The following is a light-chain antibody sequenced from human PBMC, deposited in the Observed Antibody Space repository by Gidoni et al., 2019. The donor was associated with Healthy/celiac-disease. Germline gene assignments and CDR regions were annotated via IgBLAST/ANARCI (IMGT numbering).Light chain of an antibody. Sequence: QSALTQPRSVSGSPGQSVTIACPGTSSDVGGYHYVSWYQQHPGKAPKLMIYDVSKRPSGVPDRFSGSKSGNTASLTISGLQAEDEAEYYCCSYAGSYTWVFGGGTKLTVL. V-gene: IGLV2-11*01. J-gene: IGLJ3*02. CDR1: SSDVGGYHY. CDR3: CSYAGSYTWV. CDR2: DVS.